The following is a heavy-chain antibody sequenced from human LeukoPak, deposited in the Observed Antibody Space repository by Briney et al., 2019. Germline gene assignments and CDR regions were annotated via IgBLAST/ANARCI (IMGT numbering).Heavy chain of an antibody. V-gene: IGHV1-69*06. CDR2: IIPIFGTA. Sequence: SVKVPCKASGGTFSSYAISWVRQAPGQGLEWMGGIIPIFGTANYAQKFQGRVTITADKSTSTAYMELSSLRSEDTAVYYCAGGIAAAGTEDYYYYYGMDVWGKGTTVTVSS. J-gene: IGHJ6*04. CDR3: AGGIAAAGTEDYYYYYGMDV. D-gene: IGHD6-13*01. CDR1: GGTFSSYA.